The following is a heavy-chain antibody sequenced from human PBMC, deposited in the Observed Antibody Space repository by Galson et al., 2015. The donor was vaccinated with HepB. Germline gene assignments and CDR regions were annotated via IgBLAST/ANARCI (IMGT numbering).Heavy chain of an antibody. J-gene: IGHJ5*02. Sequence: SVKVSCKASGFTFTSSAVQWVRQARGQRLEWIGWIVVGSGNTNYAQKFQERVTITRDMSTSTAYMELSSLRSEDTAVYYCAADRRYYYDSSGPNWFDPWGQGTLVTVSS. CDR2: IVVGSGNT. D-gene: IGHD3-22*01. CDR1: GFTFTSSA. CDR3: AADRRYYYDSSGPNWFDP. V-gene: IGHV1-58*01.